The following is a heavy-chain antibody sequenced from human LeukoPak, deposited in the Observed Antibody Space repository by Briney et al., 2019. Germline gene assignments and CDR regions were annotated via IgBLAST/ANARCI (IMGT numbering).Heavy chain of an antibody. D-gene: IGHD6-13*01. CDR3: TRSAKQQLVHGDFDY. V-gene: IGHV3-73*01. CDR1: GFTFSGSA. J-gene: IGHJ4*02. Sequence: GGSLRLSCAASGFTFSGSAVHWVRRASGKGLEWVGRIRSKANSYATAYAASVKGRFTISRDDSKNTAYLQMNSLKTEDTAVYYCTRSAKQQLVHGDFDYWGQGTLVTVSS. CDR2: IRSKANSYAT.